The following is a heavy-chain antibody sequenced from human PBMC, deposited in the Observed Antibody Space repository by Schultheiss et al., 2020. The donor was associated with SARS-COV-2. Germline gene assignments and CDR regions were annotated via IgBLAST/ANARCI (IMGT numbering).Heavy chain of an antibody. D-gene: IGHD4-17*01. CDR3: ARVWAYGDSNWFDP. J-gene: IGHJ5*02. V-gene: IGHV3-48*04. CDR2: INIGSNIA. CDR1: GFTFSNAW. Sequence: GESLKISCAASGFTFSNAWMNWVRQAPGKGLEWISYINIGSNIAYYADSVKGRFTVSRDNARNSLSLQMNSLRVEDTAVYFCARVWAYGDSNWFDPWGQGALVTVSS.